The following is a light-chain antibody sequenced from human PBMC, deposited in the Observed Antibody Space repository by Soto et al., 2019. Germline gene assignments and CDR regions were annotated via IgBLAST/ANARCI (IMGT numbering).Light chain of an antibody. CDR1: SSNIGGNS. J-gene: IGLJ1*01. V-gene: IGLV1-51*01. Sequence: QSVLTQPPSVSAAPGQKVTISCSGSSSNIGGNSVSWYQQLPGTAPKLLIYDDNKRPSGIPDRFSGSKYGTSATLGITGFQTGDEADYYCGSWDSRLSDYVFGIGTKVTV. CDR2: DDN. CDR3: GSWDSRLSDYV.